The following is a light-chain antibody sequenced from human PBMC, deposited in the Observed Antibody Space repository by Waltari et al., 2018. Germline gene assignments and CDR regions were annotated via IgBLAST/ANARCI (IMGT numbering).Light chain of an antibody. CDR1: QSLLHTDGYNY. CDR2: LAS. Sequence: EIVMIQSPLSLPVTPGEPASISCRSSQSLLHTDGYNYLDWYLQKAGQSPQLLIYLASHRASGVPDRFSGSGSGTDFTLKISRVEAEDVGVYYCMQAVQGLSFGGGTKVEI. CDR3: MQAVQGLS. J-gene: IGKJ4*01. V-gene: IGKV2-28*01.